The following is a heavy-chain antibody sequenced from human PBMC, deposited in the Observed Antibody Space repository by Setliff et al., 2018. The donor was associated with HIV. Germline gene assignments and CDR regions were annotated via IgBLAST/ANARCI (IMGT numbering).Heavy chain of an antibody. J-gene: IGHJ6*02. V-gene: IGHV4-59*01. D-gene: IGHD3-3*01. CDR3: ARDLRITLFGGDVYYYYGMDV. CDR2: IFPGGAT. CDR1: GVSISSYY. Sequence: SETLSLTCSVSGVSISSYYWSWIRHSPGKGLEWIGIIFPGGATNYNPSLTSRVTISVDTSKNHLFLKLTSVTTADTAVYYCARDLRITLFGGDVYYYYGMDVWGQGTTGTVS.